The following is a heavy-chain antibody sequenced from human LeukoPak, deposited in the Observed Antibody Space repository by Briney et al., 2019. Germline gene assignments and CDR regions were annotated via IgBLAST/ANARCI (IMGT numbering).Heavy chain of an antibody. Sequence: GPLELSFAASGFPVNTNDMTWVRPAPGKGLEWVSVLYSDGNTKYADSVQGRFTISRDNSKNTLYLEMNSLSPDDTAVYYCARGVEPLAANTLAYWGQGTLVTVSS. CDR1: GFPVNTND. J-gene: IGHJ4*02. V-gene: IGHV3-53*01. D-gene: IGHD1-14*01. CDR3: ARGVEPLAANTLAY. CDR2: LYSDGNT.